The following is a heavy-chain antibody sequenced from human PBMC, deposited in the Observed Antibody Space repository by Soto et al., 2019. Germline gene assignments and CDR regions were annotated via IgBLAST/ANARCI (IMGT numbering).Heavy chain of an antibody. CDR1: GFSLSNARMG. CDR2: IFSNDEK. V-gene: IGHV2-26*01. CDR3: ARITYLYCYGSSGYYRWGYFDY. D-gene: IGHD3-22*01. J-gene: IGHJ4*02. Sequence: QVTLKESGPVLVKPTEPLTLTCTVSGFSLSNARMGVSWIRQPPGKALERLAHIFSNDEKTYSTSLKSRLAISKDPTKNQVVLSMTKRDTVDTATYYCARITYLYCYGSSGYYRWGYFDYWGQGTLVTVSS.